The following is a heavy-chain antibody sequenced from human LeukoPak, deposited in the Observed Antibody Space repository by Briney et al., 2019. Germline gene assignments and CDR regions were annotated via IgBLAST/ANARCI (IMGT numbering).Heavy chain of an antibody. CDR3: ASMSRWGSGSFDY. CDR2: IYTSGST. V-gene: IGHV4-61*02. CDR1: GGSISSGSYY. D-gene: IGHD3-10*01. J-gene: IGHJ4*02. Sequence: SQTLSLTCTVSGGSISSGSYYWSWIRQPAGKGLEWIGRIYTSGSTNYNPALKSRVTISVDTSKNQFSLKLSSVTAADTAVYYCASMSRWGSGSFDYWGQGTLVTVSS.